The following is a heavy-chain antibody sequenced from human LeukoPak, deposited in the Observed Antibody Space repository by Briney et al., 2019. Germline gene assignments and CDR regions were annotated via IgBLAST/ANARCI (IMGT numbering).Heavy chain of an antibody. Sequence: GGSLRLSCAASGFTFSSYAMSWVRQAPGKGLEWVSAISGSGGTTYYADSVKGRFTILRDNSKNTLFLDMDSLRAEDTAVYYCATDYTSSWYQFVYWGQGTLVTVSS. CDR1: GFTFSSYA. CDR2: ISGSGGTT. J-gene: IGHJ4*02. D-gene: IGHD6-13*01. V-gene: IGHV3-23*01. CDR3: ATDYTSSWYQFVY.